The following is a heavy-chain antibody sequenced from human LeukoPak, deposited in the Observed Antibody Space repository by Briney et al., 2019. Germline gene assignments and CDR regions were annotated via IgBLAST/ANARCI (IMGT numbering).Heavy chain of an antibody. CDR1: GFTFSSYA. V-gene: IGHV3-30*01. Sequence: GRSLRLSCAASGFTFSSYAMHWVHQAPGKGLEWVAVISYDGSNKYYADSVKGRFTISRDNSKNTLYLQMNSLRAEDTAVYYCARVGRYSSSWYFDYWGQGTLVTVSS. D-gene: IGHD6-13*01. CDR3: ARVGRYSSSWYFDY. CDR2: ISYDGSNK. J-gene: IGHJ4*02.